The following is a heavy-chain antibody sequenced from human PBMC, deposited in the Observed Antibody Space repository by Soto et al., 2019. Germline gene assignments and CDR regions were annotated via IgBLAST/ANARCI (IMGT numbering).Heavy chain of an antibody. CDR2: IIPMLGRT. Sequence: GASVKVSCKASGGIFNDYCCSWVRQAPGQGLEWLGGIIPMLGRTNYAPKFQGRVTITADESTSTAYMELNSLRSEDTAVYYCAARDGFNFYYLDFWGQGTPVTVSS. V-gene: IGHV1-69*13. CDR1: GGIFNDYC. CDR3: AARDGFNFYYLDF. J-gene: IGHJ4*02. D-gene: IGHD1-1*01.